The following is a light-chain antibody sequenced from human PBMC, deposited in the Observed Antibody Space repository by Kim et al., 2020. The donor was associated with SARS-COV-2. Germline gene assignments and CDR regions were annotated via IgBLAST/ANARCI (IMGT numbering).Light chain of an antibody. Sequence: VSPRQTARITCSGDALPKQYAYWYQQKPGQAPVVVIYKDSERPSGIPERFYGSSSGTTVTLTISGVQAEDEADYYCQSADSSGTWVFGGGTQLTVL. V-gene: IGLV3-25*03. CDR2: KDS. J-gene: IGLJ3*02. CDR3: QSADSSGTWV. CDR1: ALPKQY.